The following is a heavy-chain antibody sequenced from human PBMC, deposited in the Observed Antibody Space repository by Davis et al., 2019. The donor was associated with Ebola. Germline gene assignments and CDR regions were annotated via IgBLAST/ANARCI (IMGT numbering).Heavy chain of an antibody. J-gene: IGHJ4*02. Sequence: ESLKISCAASEISSSGYAMCWLRQAPGKGLEWVSAISGSGGSTYYAGSLNGRFTIPRDNSRNTLYLQMNSLRAEETAVYYCARDYAAAGKGPDYWGQGTLVTVSS. CDR2: ISGSGGST. V-gene: IGHV3-23*01. CDR1: EISSSGYA. D-gene: IGHD6-13*01. CDR3: ARDYAAAGKGPDY.